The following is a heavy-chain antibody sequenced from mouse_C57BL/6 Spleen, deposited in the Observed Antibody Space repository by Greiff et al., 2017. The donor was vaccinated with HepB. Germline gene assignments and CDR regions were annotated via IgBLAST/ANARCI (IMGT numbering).Heavy chain of an antibody. Sequence: QVQLKESGAELVRPGASVTLSCKASGYTFTDYEMHWVKQTPVHGLEWIGAIDPETGGTAYNQKFKGKAILTADKSSSTAYMELRSLTSEDSAVYYCTGRGYRGFAYWGQGTLVTVSA. CDR2: IDPETGGT. J-gene: IGHJ3*01. CDR1: GYTFTDYE. V-gene: IGHV1-15*01. CDR3: TGRGYRGFAY. D-gene: IGHD2-14*01.